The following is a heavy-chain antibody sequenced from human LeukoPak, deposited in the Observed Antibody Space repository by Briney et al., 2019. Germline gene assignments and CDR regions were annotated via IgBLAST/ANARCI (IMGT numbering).Heavy chain of an antibody. Sequence: GGSLRLSCAASGFTVSSNYMSWVRQAPGTGLEWVSVIYSGGSTYYADSVKGRFTISRDNSKNTLYLQMNSLRAEDTAVYYCARGSQWDLLGSCDYWGQGTLVTVSS. CDR1: GFTVSSNY. CDR2: IYSGGST. CDR3: ARGSQWDLLGSCDY. J-gene: IGHJ4*02. D-gene: IGHD1-26*01. V-gene: IGHV3-53*01.